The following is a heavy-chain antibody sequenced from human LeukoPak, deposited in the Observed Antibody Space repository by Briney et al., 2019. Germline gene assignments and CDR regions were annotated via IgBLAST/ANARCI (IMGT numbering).Heavy chain of an antibody. D-gene: IGHD6-13*01. J-gene: IGHJ4*02. CDR1: GFSLSTSEVG. CDR2: IFWDDDK. CDR3: AHRPGPGNIYSSSWYGAAFFDY. Sequence: SGPTLVKPTQTLTLTCTFSGFSLSTSEVGVGWIRQPPGKALEWLAVIFWDDDKRYSPSLQSRLTITKDTSKNQVVLTMTNMDPLDIATYYCAHRPGPGNIYSSSWYGAAFFDYWGQGTLVTVSS. V-gene: IGHV2-5*02.